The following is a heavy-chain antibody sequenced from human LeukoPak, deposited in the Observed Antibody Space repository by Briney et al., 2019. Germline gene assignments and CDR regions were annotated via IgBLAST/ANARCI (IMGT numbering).Heavy chain of an antibody. CDR1: GGTFSSYA. V-gene: IGHV1-69*06. J-gene: IGHJ6*03. D-gene: IGHD4-17*01. CDR3: ARVYRDYGDYTYYYYYMDV. CDR2: IIPIFGTA. Sequence: GASVKVSCKASGGTFSSYAISWVRQAPGQGLEWMGGIIPIFGTANYAQKFQGRVTITADKSTSTAYMELRSLRSEATAVYYCARVYRDYGDYTYYYYYMDVWGQGTTVTVSS.